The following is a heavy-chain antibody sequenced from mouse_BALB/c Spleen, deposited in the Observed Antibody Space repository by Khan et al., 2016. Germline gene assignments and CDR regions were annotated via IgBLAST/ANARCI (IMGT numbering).Heavy chain of an antibody. CDR1: GYTFTNYG. J-gene: IGHJ3*01. D-gene: IGHD4-1*01. Sequence: QIQLVQSGPELKKPGETVKISCKASGYTFTNYGMNWVKQAPGKGLKWMGWINTYTGETTYADDFKGRFAFSLETSASTAYLQINNPKNEDMATYFCATWEFAYWGQGTLVTVSA. V-gene: IGHV9-1*02. CDR2: INTYTGET. CDR3: ATWEFAY.